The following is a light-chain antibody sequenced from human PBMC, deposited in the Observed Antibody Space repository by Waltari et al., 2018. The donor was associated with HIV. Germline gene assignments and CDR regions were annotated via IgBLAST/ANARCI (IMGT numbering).Light chain of an antibody. V-gene: IGLV2-23*02. J-gene: IGLJ3*02. CDR3: CSFAGSTSWV. CDR2: EVT. Sequence: QSALTQPASVSGSPGQSITFSCTGTRSDIGSYNLVSWYKQHPGKAPMLMIYEVTKRPSGVSYRLSRSKAGNTASLTISGLQAEDEADYYCCSFAGSTSWVFGGGTKLTVL. CDR1: RSDIGSYNL.